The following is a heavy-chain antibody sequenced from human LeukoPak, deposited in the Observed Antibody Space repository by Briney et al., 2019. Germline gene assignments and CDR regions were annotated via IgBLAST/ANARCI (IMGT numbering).Heavy chain of an antibody. CDR2: ISGSVGST. D-gene: IGHD6-13*01. CDR1: GFTFSSYA. CDR3: AKSVAAAGLDY. Sequence: AGGSLRLSCAASGFTFSSYAMSWVRQAPGKGLEWVSAISGSVGSTYYADSVKGRFTISRDNSKNTLYLQTNSLRAEDTAVYYCAKSVAAAGLDYWGQGTLVTVCS. J-gene: IGHJ4*02. V-gene: IGHV3-23*01.